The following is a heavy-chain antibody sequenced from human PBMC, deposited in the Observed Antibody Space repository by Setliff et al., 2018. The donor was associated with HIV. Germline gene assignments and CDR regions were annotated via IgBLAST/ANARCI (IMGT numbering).Heavy chain of an antibody. CDR2: IYYSGST. D-gene: IGHD3-22*01. CDR1: GGSISSGGYY. CDR3: ARASYSHDSTGYLY. V-gene: IGHV4-31*03. J-gene: IGHJ4*02. Sequence: KPSETLSLTCTVSGGSISSGGYYWSWIRQHPGKGLEWIGYIYYSGSTDYNPSLKSRVTISVDPSKNQFSLKMNSVTAADTAVYYCARASYSHDSTGYLYWGQGTLVTVSS.